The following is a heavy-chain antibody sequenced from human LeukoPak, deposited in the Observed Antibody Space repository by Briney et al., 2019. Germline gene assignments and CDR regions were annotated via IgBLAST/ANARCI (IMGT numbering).Heavy chain of an antibody. CDR3: ARAKSSPYQLLPYFDY. CDR1: GGSISSYY. Sequence: PSETLSLTCTVSGGSISSYYWSWIRQPPGKGLERIGYIYYSGSTNYNPSLKSRVTISVDMSKNQFSLKLSSVTAADTAVYYCARAKSSPYQLLPYFDYWGQGTLVTVSS. D-gene: IGHD2-2*01. V-gene: IGHV4-59*01. CDR2: IYYSGST. J-gene: IGHJ4*02.